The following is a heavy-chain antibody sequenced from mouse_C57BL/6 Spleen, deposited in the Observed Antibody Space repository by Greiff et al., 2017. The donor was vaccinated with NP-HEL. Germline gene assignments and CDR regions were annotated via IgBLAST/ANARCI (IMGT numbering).Heavy chain of an antibody. CDR1: GYTFTSYY. Sequence: QVQLQQSGAELVRPGASVKMSCKASGYTFTSYYMHWVKQTPRQGLEWIGAIYPGNGDPSYNQKFKGKATLTVDKSSSTAYMQLSSLTSEDSAVYFCARWEDYDGIKAMDYWGQGTSVTVSS. V-gene: IGHV1-12*01. D-gene: IGHD2-4*01. CDR3: ARWEDYDGIKAMDY. J-gene: IGHJ4*01. CDR2: IYPGNGDP.